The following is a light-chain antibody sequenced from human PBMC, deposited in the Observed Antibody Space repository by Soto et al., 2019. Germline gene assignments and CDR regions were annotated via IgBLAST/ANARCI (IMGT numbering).Light chain of an antibody. J-gene: IGLJ1*01. Sequence: QSVLSQPASVSGSPGQSITISCTGTSSDVGGYEYVSWYQHQPDKAPKLIIYDVTNRPSGVSTRFSGSKSGNTASLTISGIQTEDEADYYCASITRSSTSVSGTGTKSPS. CDR3: ASITRSSTSV. V-gene: IGLV2-14*01. CDR1: SSDVGGYEY. CDR2: DVT.